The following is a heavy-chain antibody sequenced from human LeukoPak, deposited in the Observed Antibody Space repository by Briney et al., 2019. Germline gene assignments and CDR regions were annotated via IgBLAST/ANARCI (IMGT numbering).Heavy chain of an antibody. CDR3: ARDGSYIH. V-gene: IGHV3-74*01. D-gene: IGHD1-26*01. CDR2: IYRDGTGT. J-gene: IGHJ1*01. CDR1: GFTFSNYW. Sequence: GGSLRLSCAASGFTFSNYWMHWVRQAPGKGLVWVSRIYRDGTGTVYAGSVKGRFTISRDNAKNSLYLQMNSLRDEDTAVYYCARDGSYIHWGQGTLVTVSS.